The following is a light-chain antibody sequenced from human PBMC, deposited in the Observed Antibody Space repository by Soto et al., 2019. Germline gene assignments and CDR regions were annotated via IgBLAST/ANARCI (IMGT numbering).Light chain of an antibody. CDR1: HSIRSY. V-gene: IGKV1-5*03. J-gene: IGKJ3*01. CDR3: QQYYIYPPA. Sequence: DIQMTQSPSTLSASVGDRVTITCRASHSIRSYLAWYQQIPGKAPKLLIHRASYIESGVPSRFSGSGSETDFTLAIGSLQPEDSATYFCQQYYIYPPAFGPGTKVQIK. CDR2: RAS.